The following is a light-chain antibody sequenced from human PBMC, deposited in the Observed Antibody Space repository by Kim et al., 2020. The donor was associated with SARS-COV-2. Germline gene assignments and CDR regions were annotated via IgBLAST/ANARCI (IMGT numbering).Light chain of an antibody. Sequence: VAPGQTASITCSGDKLGDKYAFWYQQKPGQSPVLVIYQDSKRPSGIPERFSGSNSGNTATLTISGTQAMDEAHYYCQAWDSSTGVFGGGTQLTVL. V-gene: IGLV3-1*01. CDR2: QDS. CDR3: QAWDSSTGV. CDR1: KLGDKY. J-gene: IGLJ3*02.